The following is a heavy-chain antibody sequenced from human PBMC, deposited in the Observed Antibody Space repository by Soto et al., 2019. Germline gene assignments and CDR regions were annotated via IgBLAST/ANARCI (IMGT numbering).Heavy chain of an antibody. CDR3: ARLGGYYQAFDQ. J-gene: IGHJ4*02. CDR1: GGSLSSYY. Sequence: SETLSLTCTVSGGSLSSYYEGWFRQPPGKGLEWIGYIYYSGSTTYHPSLKSRVTISVDTSKNQFSLNLTSVTAADTAVYYCARLGGYYQAFDQWGQGSLVTVSS. CDR2: IYYSGST. V-gene: IGHV4-59*08. D-gene: IGHD3-22*01.